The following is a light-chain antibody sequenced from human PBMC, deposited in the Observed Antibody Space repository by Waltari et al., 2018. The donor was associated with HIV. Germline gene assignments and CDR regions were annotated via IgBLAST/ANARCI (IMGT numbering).Light chain of an antibody. CDR2: KDS. J-gene: IGLJ2*01. CDR3: ESADSTGNYWA. Sequence: YELTQQPSVSVSPGQTATITCSGDALPKQFAIWYQQKPGQAPLLAIYKDSGRPSGIPDRFSGSNSGTTVTLIISGVQAEDEADYYCESADSTGNYWAFGGGTKLTVL. CDR1: ALPKQF. V-gene: IGLV3-25*03.